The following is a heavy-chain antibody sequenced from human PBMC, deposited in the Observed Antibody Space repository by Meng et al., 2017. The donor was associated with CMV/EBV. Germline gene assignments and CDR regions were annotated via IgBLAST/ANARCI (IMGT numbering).Heavy chain of an antibody. J-gene: IGHJ4*02. Sequence: QVQVVESGVEVNQPGSSVKVSCKASGGTFSRYAISWVRQAPGQGLEWMGGIIPIFGTANYAQKFQGRVTITADESTSTAYMELSSLRSEDTAVYYCARMPRDGYNYIDYWGQGTLVTVSS. V-gene: IGHV1-69*12. CDR3: ARMPRDGYNYIDY. D-gene: IGHD5-24*01. CDR2: IIPIFGTA. CDR1: GGTFSRYA.